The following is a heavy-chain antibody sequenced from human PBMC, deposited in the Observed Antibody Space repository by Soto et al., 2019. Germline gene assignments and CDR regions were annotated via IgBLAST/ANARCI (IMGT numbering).Heavy chain of an antibody. V-gene: IGHV4-59*01. Sequence: SETLSLTCTFSGGSISSYYWSLIRQPPGKGLEWIGYIYYSGSTNYNPSLKSRVTISVDTPKNQFSLKLSSVTAADTAVYYCARVALRSRFDYWGQGTLVTVSS. J-gene: IGHJ4*02. CDR1: GGSISSYY. CDR3: ARVALRSRFDY. CDR2: IYYSGST.